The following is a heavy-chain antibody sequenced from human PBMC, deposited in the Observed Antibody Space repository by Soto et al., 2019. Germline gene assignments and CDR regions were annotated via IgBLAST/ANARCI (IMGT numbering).Heavy chain of an antibody. CDR2: IRTKTFGGAA. CDR1: GFTFGDSA. D-gene: IGHD5-18*01. J-gene: IGHJ4*02. CDR3: IRDMKYSYYFEAGH. V-gene: IGHV3-49*04. Sequence: VQVVESGGGLVQPGQSLRLSCFASGFTFGDSAFSWVRQAPGKGLEWVGFIRTKTFGGAAEYAASVKGRFSISRDDSKSIAYLQMNSLKTEDTAVYYCIRDMKYSYYFEAGHWGQGTLVTVSS.